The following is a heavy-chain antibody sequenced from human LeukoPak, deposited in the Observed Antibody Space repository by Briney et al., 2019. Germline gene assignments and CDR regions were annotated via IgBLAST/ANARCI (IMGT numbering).Heavy chain of an antibody. CDR1: GGSVSSGSYC. CDR2: IYYSGST. CDR3: ARVGADGSGSYYYREAYYFDY. J-gene: IGHJ4*02. Sequence: SETLSLTCTVSGGSVSSGSYCWSWIRPPPGKGLGWIGYIYYSGSTNYNPSLKSRVTISVDTSKNQFSLKLSSVTAADTAVYYCARVGADGSGSYYYREAYYFDYWGQGTLVTVSS. V-gene: IGHV4-61*01. D-gene: IGHD3-10*01.